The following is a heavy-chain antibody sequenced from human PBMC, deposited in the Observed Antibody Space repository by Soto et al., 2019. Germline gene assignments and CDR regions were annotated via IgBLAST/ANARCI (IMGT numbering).Heavy chain of an antibody. CDR3: ARHHIAARSNYYYYMDV. CDR1: GYSFTSYW. V-gene: IGHV5-51*01. CDR2: IYPGDSDT. Sequence: PGESLKISCKGSGYSFTSYWIGWVRQMPGKGLEWMGIIYPGDSDTRYSPSFQGQVTISADKSISTAYLQWSSLKASDTAMYYCARHHIAARSNYYYYMDVGGKGTTVTVPS. J-gene: IGHJ6*03. D-gene: IGHD6-6*01.